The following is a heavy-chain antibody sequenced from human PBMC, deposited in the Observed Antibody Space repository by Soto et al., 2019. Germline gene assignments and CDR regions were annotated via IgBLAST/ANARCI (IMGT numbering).Heavy chain of an antibody. J-gene: IGHJ4*02. Sequence: VQLVESGGYLVQPGGSLRLSCAASGFTFSSYAMHWVRQAPGKGLEWVAVISYDGSNKYYADSVKGRFTISRDNSKNTLYLQMNSLRAEDTAVYYCARGPSAGIAVAGTTLYYFDYWGQGTLVTVSS. CDR1: GFTFSSYA. CDR3: ARGPSAGIAVAGTTLYYFDY. CDR2: ISYDGSNK. D-gene: IGHD6-19*01. V-gene: IGHV3-30-3*01.